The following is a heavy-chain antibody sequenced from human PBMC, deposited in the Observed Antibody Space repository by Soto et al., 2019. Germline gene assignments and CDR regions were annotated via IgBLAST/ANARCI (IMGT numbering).Heavy chain of an antibody. J-gene: IGHJ5*01. CDR2: IDPSDSFT. CDR3: ARQYYYASSGYFDS. D-gene: IGHD3-22*01. CDR1: GYTFMIYW. Sequence: PGESLKISCQGSGYTFMIYWISWVRQLPGKGLEWMGRIDPSDSFTIYNPSFQGHVTISVDKSASTAYLQWSTLKASDTAMYYCARQYYYASSGYFDSWGPGSLVTVSS. V-gene: IGHV5-10-1*01.